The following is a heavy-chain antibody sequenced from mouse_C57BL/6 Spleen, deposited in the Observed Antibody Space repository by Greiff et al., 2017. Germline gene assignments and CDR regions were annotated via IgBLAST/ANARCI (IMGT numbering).Heavy chain of an antibody. Sequence: EVKLVESEGGLVQPGSSMKLSCTASGFTFSDYYMAWVRQVPEKGLEWVANINYDGSSTYYLDSLKSRFIISRDNAKNILYLQMSSLKSEDTATYYCARDRDGNYGGAMDYWGQGTSVTVSS. CDR1: GFTFSDYY. D-gene: IGHD2-1*01. CDR3: ARDRDGNYGGAMDY. V-gene: IGHV5-16*01. J-gene: IGHJ4*01. CDR2: INYDGSST.